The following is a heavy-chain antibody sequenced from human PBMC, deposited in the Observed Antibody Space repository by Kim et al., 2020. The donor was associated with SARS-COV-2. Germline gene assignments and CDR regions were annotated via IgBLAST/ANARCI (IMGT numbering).Heavy chain of an antibody. D-gene: IGHD3-10*01. CDR3: AREMVRGVIIQKFDY. CDR1: GGSFSGYY. V-gene: IGHV4-34*01. Sequence: SETLSLTCAVYGGSFSGYYWSWIRQPPGKGLEWIGEINHSGSTNYNPSLKSRVTISVDTSKNQFSLKLSSVTAADTAVYYCAREMVRGVIIQKFDYWGQGTLVTVSS. CDR2: INHSGST. J-gene: IGHJ4*02.